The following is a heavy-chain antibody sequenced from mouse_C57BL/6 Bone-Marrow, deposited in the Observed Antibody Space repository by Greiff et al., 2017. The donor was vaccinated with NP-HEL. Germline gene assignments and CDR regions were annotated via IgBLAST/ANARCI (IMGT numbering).Heavy chain of an antibody. Sequence: VKLQQPGAELVMPGASVKLSCKASGYTFTSYWMHWVKQRPGQGLEWIGEIDPSDSYTNYNQKFKGKSTLTVDKSSSTAYMQLSSLTSEDSAVYYCARIYGSSYFDYWGQGTTLTVSS. CDR2: IDPSDSYT. V-gene: IGHV1-69*01. D-gene: IGHD1-1*01. CDR3: ARIYGSSYFDY. J-gene: IGHJ2*01. CDR1: GYTFTSYW.